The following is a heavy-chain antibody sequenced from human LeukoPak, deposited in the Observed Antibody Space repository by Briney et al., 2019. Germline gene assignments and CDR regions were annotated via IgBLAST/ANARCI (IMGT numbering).Heavy chain of an antibody. D-gene: IGHD3/OR15-3a*01. CDR2: ISSSSSYI. J-gene: IGHJ4*02. CDR1: GFTFSSYS. CDR3: ARDWTEPRRYFDY. Sequence: PGGSLRLSCAASGFTFSSYSMNWVRQAPGKGLEWVSSISSSSSYIYYADSVKGRFTISRDNAKNSLYLQMNSLRAEDTAVYYCARDWTEPRRYFDYWGQGTLITVSS. V-gene: IGHV3-21*01.